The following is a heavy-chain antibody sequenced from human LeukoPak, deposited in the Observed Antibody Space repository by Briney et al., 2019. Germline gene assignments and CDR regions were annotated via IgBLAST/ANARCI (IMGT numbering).Heavy chain of an antibody. J-gene: IGHJ6*03. V-gene: IGHV3-30*02. D-gene: IGHD2-15*01. CDR2: IRYDGSNK. CDR1: GFTFSSYG. Sequence: GGSLRLSCAASGFTFSSYGMHWVRQAPGKGLEWVAFIRYDGSNKYYADSVKGRFTISRDNSKNTLYLQMNSLRAEDTAVYYCAKGRYCSGGSCYRDYYYMDVWGKGTTVTICS. CDR3: AKGRYCSGGSCYRDYYYMDV.